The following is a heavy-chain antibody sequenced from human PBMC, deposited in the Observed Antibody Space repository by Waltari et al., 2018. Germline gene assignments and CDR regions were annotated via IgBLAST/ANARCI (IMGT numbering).Heavy chain of an antibody. CDR2: IYSGGST. J-gene: IGHJ4*02. CDR1: GFTFSSSA. V-gene: IGHV3-23*03. Sequence: EVQLLESGGGLVQPGGSLRLSCAASGFTFSSSAMSWVRQAPGKGLEWVSVIYSGGSTYYADSVKGRFTISRDNSKNTLYLQMNSLRAEDTAVYYCAKDRMVDYWGQGTLVTVSS. CDR3: AKDRMVDY. D-gene: IGHD2-8*01.